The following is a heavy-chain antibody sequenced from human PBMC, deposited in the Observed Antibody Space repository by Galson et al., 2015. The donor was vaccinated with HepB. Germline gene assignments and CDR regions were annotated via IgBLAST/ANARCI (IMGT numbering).Heavy chain of an antibody. D-gene: IGHD4-17*01. CDR2: IYHSGTT. Sequence: SETLSLTCSVSGGSINNYYWTWIRQPPGKGLEWIGYIYHSGTTSYSPSVKSRVTMSVDTSKNQFSLRLNSVTAADAAVYYCARFPRGGDYYFDHWGQGALVTVSS. V-gene: IGHV4-59*01. J-gene: IGHJ4*02. CDR1: GGSINNYY. CDR3: ARFPRGGDYYFDH.